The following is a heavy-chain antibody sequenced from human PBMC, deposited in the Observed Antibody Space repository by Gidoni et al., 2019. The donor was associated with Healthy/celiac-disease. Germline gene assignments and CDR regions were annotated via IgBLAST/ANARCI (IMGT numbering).Heavy chain of an antibody. D-gene: IGHD2-2*01. CDR3: ARGRTKRIFDY. J-gene: IGHJ4*02. Sequence: QVQLQESGPGLVKPSETLSLTCTVSGSSINSYYWRWIRQPPGKGLEWIGYISYSGSTNYNPSLKSRVTISVDTSKNQFSLKLNSVTAADTAIYYCARGRTKRIFDYWGQGTLVTVSS. V-gene: IGHV4-59*01. CDR2: ISYSGST. CDR1: GSSINSYY.